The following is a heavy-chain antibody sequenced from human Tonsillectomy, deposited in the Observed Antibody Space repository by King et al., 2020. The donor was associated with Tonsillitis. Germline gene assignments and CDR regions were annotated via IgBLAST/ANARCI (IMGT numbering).Heavy chain of an antibody. J-gene: IGHJ5*01. CDR3: ARDLLEAVAVYFFAS. Sequence: VQLVQSGAEVKKPGASVKVSCKASGYTFTDYFIHWVRQAPGQGLEWMGWIDPNSGDTNYAQNFQGRVTMTMDTSISTVYMEVSRLSPDDTAVYYCARDLLEAVAVYFFASWGQGTLVTVSS. D-gene: IGHD6-19*01. CDR2: IDPNSGDT. V-gene: IGHV1-2*02. CDR1: GYTFTDYF.